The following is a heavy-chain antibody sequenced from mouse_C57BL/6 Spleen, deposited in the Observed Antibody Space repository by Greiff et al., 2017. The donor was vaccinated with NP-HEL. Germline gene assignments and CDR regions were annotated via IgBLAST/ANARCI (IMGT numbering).Heavy chain of an antibody. V-gene: IGHV3-1*01. CDR3: ARTGNLYYYAMDY. Sequence: EVQRVESGPGMVKPSQSLSLTCTVTGYSITSGYDWHWIRHFPGNKLEWMGYISYSGSTNYNPSLKSRISITHDTSKNHFFLKLNSVTTEDTATYYCARTGNLYYYAMDYWGQGTSVTVSS. CDR2: ISYSGST. D-gene: IGHD2-1*01. J-gene: IGHJ4*01. CDR1: GYSITSGYD.